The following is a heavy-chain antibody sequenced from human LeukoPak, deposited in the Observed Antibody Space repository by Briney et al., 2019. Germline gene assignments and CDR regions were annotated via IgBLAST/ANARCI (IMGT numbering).Heavy chain of an antibody. CDR3: ARGGSWYEAFDI. CDR2: INAGNGNT. V-gene: IGHV1-3*01. Sequence: ASVKVSCKASGYTFTSYAMHWVRQAPGQRLEWMGWINAGNGNTKYSQKFQGRVTITRDTSASTAYMELSSLRSEDTAVYYCARGGSWYEAFDIWGQGTMATVSS. J-gene: IGHJ3*02. CDR1: GYTFTSYA. D-gene: IGHD2-15*01.